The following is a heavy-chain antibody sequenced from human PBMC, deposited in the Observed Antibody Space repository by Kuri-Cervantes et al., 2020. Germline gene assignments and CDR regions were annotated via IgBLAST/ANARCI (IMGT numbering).Heavy chain of an antibody. V-gene: IGHV3-7*01. CDR2: INQDGSEK. J-gene: IGHJ6*02. Sequence: GESLKISCAASGFTVSSNYMSRVRQAPGKGLEWVANINQDGSEKYYVDSVKGRFTISRDNAKNSLNLQMNSLGAEDTAVYYCARDKIAVAGFGYYYYYYGMDVWAQGTTVTVSS. D-gene: IGHD6-19*01. CDR3: ARDKIAVAGFGYYYYYYGMDV. CDR1: GFTVSSNY.